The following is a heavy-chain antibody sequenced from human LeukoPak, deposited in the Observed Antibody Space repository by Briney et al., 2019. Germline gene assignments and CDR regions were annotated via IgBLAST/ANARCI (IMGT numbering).Heavy chain of an antibody. CDR3: ARGSSWHLYYFDY. CDR1: GFTFRSYW. Sequence: PGGSLRLSXAASGFTFRSYWMSWVRQAPGKGLEWVANIKQDGSEKYYVDSVKGRFTISRDNAKNSLYLQMNSLRAEDTAVYYCARGSSWHLYYFDYWGQGTLVTVSS. CDR2: IKQDGSEK. D-gene: IGHD6-13*01. J-gene: IGHJ4*02. V-gene: IGHV3-7*04.